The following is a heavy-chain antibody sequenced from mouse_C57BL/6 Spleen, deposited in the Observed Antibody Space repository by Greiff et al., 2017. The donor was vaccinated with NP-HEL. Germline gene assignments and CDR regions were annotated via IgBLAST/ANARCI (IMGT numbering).Heavy chain of an antibody. D-gene: IGHD4-1*01. V-gene: IGHV1-82*01. Sequence: VKLMESGPELVKPGASVKISCKASGYAFSSSWMNWVKQRPGKGLEWIGRIYPGDGDTNYNGKFKGKATLTADKSSSTAYMQLSSLTSEDSAVYFCARRPPNWNYFDYWGQGTTLTVSS. CDR2: IYPGDGDT. J-gene: IGHJ2*01. CDR1: GYAFSSSW. CDR3: ARRPPNWNYFDY.